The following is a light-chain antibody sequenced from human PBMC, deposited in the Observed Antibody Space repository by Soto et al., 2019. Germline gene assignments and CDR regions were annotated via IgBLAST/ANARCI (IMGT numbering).Light chain of an antibody. J-gene: IGKJ2*01. CDR2: PAY. Sequence: DIQMTQSPSSLSASVGDRVNITCRASQRISSYLNWYQQRPGKAPKVLIKPAYSLQSGVTSRFNGSGSGTDLTLTISALQPEDFPTYYCQQSYGTYFTFGHGPKRE. CDR1: QRISSY. CDR3: QQSYGTYFT. V-gene: IGKV1-39*01.